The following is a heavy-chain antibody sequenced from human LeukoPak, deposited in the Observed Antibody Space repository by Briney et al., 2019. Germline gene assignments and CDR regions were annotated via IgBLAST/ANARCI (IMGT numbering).Heavy chain of an antibody. CDR2: INWNGGNT. J-gene: IGHJ4*02. D-gene: IGHD4-17*01. CDR3: AKGGDYGFSYFDY. CDR1: GFTFDDYG. V-gene: IGHV3-20*04. Sequence: GGSLRLSCAASGFTFDDYGMSWVRQVPGKGLEWVSAINWNGGNTGYADSVKGRFTISRDNAKNSLYLQMNSLRAEDTALYYCAKGGDYGFSYFDYWGQGTLVTVSS.